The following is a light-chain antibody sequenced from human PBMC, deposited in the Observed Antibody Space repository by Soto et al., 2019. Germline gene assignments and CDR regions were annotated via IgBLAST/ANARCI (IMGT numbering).Light chain of an antibody. CDR2: AAS. V-gene: IGKV3-20*01. Sequence: EIVLTQSPGTLSLSPGERATLSCRASQSVSSRSLAWFQQKPGQAPRLLIYAASSRATGLPDRFSGSGFGTDFTLTISRLEPEDFAVYYCQQYGSSPWTFGQGTKVEIK. CDR1: QSVSSRS. J-gene: IGKJ1*01. CDR3: QQYGSSPWT.